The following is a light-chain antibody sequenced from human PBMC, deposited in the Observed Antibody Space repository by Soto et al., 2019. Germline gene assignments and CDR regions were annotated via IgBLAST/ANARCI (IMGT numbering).Light chain of an antibody. CDR2: GVS. J-gene: IGKJ5*01. CDR1: QIVYGRQ. CDR3: QQYGTSPPIT. Sequence: EIVMTQSPATLSVSPGERVTLSCGASQIVYGRQLAWYQHKPGQAPRLLMYGVSSRATGIPDRFTGSGSGTDFTLTISRLEPEDFAVYYCQQYGTSPPITFGQGTRLEIK. V-gene: IGKV3-20*01.